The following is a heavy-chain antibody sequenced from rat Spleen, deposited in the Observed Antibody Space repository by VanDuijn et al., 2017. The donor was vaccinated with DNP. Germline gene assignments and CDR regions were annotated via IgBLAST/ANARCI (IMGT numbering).Heavy chain of an antibody. V-gene: IGHV5-27*01. Sequence: EVQLVEPGGGLVQPGRSLKLSCAASGFTFSNYYMAWVRQAPTKGLEWVASISPSGGSTYYPDSVKGRFTISRDNAKSTQYLQMDSLRSEDTATYYCATDLIYGGYSGYVMDAWGQGVMVTVSS. J-gene: IGHJ2*01. CDR1: GFTFSNYY. CDR3: ATDLIYGGYSGYVMDA. CDR2: ISPSGGST. D-gene: IGHD1-11*01.